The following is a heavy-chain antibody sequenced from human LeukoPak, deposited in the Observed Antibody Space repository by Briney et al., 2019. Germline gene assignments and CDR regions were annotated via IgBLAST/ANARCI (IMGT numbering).Heavy chain of an antibody. CDR2: TGGSGVST. V-gene: IGHV3-23*01. J-gene: IGHJ4*02. CDR3: AKDVAGVRGVRGGFDY. Sequence: GGSLRLSCAASGFTISSYAMSWVRQAPGKGLEWVSATGGSGVSTYYADSVKGRFTISRDNSKNTLYLQMNSLRAEDTAIYYCAKDVAGVRGVRGGFDYWGQGTLVTVSS. CDR1: GFTISSYA. D-gene: IGHD3-10*01.